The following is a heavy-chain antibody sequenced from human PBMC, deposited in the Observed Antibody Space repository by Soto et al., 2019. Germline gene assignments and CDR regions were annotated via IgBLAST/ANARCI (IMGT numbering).Heavy chain of an antibody. D-gene: IGHD5-18*01. CDR3: ARGDRGQLWLYGYYYYGMDV. V-gene: IGHV3-74*01. Sequence: GGSLRLSCAASGFTFSSYWMHWVRQAPGKGLVWVSRINSDGSSTSYADSVKGRFTISRDNAKNTLYLQMNSLRAEDTAVYYCARGDRGQLWLYGYYYYGMDVWGQGTTVTVSS. CDR2: INSDGSST. J-gene: IGHJ6*02. CDR1: GFTFSSYW.